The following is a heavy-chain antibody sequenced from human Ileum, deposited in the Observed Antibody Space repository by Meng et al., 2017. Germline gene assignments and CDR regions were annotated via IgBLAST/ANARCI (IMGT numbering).Heavy chain of an antibody. V-gene: IGHV3-21*01. Sequence: EVQLVESGGGLVKPGGSLRLSCAASGFTFSSYSMNWVRQAPGKGLEWVSSISSSSSYIYYADSVKGRLTISRDNAKNSLYLQMNSLRAEDTAVYYCATSLAAGTPTDYWGQGTLVTVSS. J-gene: IGHJ4*02. CDR3: ATSLAAGTPTDY. D-gene: IGHD6-13*01. CDR2: ISSSSSYI. CDR1: GFTFSSYS.